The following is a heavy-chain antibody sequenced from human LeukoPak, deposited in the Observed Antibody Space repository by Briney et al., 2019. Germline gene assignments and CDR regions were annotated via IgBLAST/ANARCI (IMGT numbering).Heavy chain of an antibody. CDR2: VSGSGGST. D-gene: IGHD4-17*01. V-gene: IGHV3-23*01. CDR3: ARLGTTVTDLDY. Sequence: GGSLRLSCAASGFTFSSYAMSWVRQAPGKGLEWVSAVSGSGGSTYYADSVKGRFTISRDNSKNTLYLQMNSLRAEDTAVYYCARLGTTVTDLDYWGQGTLVTVSS. J-gene: IGHJ4*02. CDR1: GFTFSSYA.